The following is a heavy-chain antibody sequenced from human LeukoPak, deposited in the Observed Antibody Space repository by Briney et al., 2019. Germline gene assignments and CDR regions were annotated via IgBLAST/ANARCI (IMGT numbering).Heavy chain of an antibody. V-gene: IGHV4-38-2*02. CDR3: ARALRAFCDY. Sequence: TSETLSLTCTVSGYSISSGYYWGWIRQPPGKGLEWIGSIYHSGSTYYNPSLKSRVTISVDTSKNQFSLKLSSVTAADTAVYYCARALRAFCDYWGQGTLVTVSS. J-gene: IGHJ4*02. CDR2: IYHSGST. CDR1: GYSISSGYY. D-gene: IGHD3-10*01.